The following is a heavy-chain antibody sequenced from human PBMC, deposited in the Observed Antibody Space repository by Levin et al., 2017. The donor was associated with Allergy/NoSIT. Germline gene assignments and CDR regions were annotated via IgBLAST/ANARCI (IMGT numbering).Heavy chain of an antibody. CDR3: ARGTSCCYTNKNKRVNWFDP. D-gene: IGHD2-2*01. CDR2: ISSSGSTI. J-gene: IGHJ5*02. V-gene: IGHV3-48*03. CDR1: GFTFSSYE. Sequence: PGGSLRLSCAASGFTFSSYEMNWVRQAPGKGLEWVSYISSSGSTIYYADSVKGRFTISRDNAKNSLYLQMNSLRAEDTAVYYCARGTSCCYTNKNKRVNWFDPWGQGTLVTVSS.